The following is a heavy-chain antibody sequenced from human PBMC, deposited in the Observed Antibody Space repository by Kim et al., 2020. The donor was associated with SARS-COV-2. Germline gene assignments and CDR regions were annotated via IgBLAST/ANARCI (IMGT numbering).Heavy chain of an antibody. CDR1: GGSISSSSYY. Sequence: SETLSLTCTVSGGSISSSSYYWGWIRQPPGKGLEWIGSIYYSGSTYYNPSLKSRVTISVDTSKNQFSLKLSSVTAADTAVYYCARHLRSGVLVAAPYSFDYWGQGTLVTVSS. CDR3: ARHLRSGVLVAAPYSFDY. D-gene: IGHD2-15*01. V-gene: IGHV4-39*01. CDR2: IYYSGST. J-gene: IGHJ4*02.